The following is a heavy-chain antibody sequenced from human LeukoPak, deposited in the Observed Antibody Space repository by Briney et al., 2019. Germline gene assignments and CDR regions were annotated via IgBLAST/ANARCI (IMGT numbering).Heavy chain of an antibody. CDR1: GGTFSSYA. V-gene: IGHV1-18*01. J-gene: IGHJ4*02. CDR2: ISAHNGNT. CDR3: ARDKADLKSGSYGY. D-gene: IGHD1-26*01. Sequence: GASVKVSCKASGGTFSSYAIGWVRQAPGQGLEWMGWISAHNGNTNYAQKLQGRVTMTTDTSTSTAYMELRSLRSDDTAVYYCARDKADLKSGSYGYWGQGTLVTVSS.